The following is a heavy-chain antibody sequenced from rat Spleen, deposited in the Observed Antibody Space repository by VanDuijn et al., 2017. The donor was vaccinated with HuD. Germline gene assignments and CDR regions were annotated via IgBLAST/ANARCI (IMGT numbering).Heavy chain of an antibody. CDR1: GFTFSNYG. CDR2: IKYDGSST. V-gene: IGHV5-29*01. Sequence: EVQLVESGGGLVQPGRSLKLSCVASGFTFSNYGMAWVRQAPTKGLEWVATIKYDGSSTYHRDSVKGRFTISRDNAKSTLYLQMNSLRSEDTATYYCTRDGYGGYFDYWGQGVMVTVSS. CDR3: TRDGYGGYFDY. D-gene: IGHD1-11*01. J-gene: IGHJ2*01.